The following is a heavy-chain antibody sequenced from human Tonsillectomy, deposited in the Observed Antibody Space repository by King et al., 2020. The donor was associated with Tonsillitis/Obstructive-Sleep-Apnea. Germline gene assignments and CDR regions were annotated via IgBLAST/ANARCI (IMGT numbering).Heavy chain of an antibody. D-gene: IGHD2-15*01. CDR3: ARDIYCSGGSCYYYYGMDV. CDR2: ISAYNGNT. V-gene: IGHV1-18*01. J-gene: IGHJ6*02. Sequence: QLVQSGAEVKKPGASVKVSCKASGYTFTSYGISWVRQAPGQGLEWMGWISAYNGNTNYAQKLQGRVTMTTDTSTSTAYMELRSLRSDDTAVYYCARDIYCSGGSCYYYYGMDVWGQGTTVTVSS. CDR1: GYTFTSYG.